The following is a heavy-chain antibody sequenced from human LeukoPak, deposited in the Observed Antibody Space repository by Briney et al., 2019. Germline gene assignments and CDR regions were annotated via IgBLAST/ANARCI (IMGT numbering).Heavy chain of an antibody. CDR1: GFTFSSYN. J-gene: IGHJ4*02. CDR2: ISTSSSYI. D-gene: IGHD3-10*01. CDR3: AKDHRGVRGVPDY. V-gene: IGHV3-21*01. Sequence: PGGSLRLSCAASGFTFSSYNINWVRQAPGKGLEWVSSISTSSSYIYYADSVKGRFTISRDNSKNTLYLQMNSLRAEDTAVYYCAKDHRGVRGVPDYWGQGTLVTVSS.